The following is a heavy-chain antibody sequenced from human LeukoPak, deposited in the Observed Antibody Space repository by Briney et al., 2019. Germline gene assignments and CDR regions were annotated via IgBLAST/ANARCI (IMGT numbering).Heavy chain of an antibody. CDR3: ARSLGCTSTGCYGGWFDP. CDR1: GYSFTSYW. CDR2: IYPGDSDT. D-gene: IGHD2-2*01. Sequence: GESLKISCKGSGYSFTSYWIGWVRQMPGKGLEWMGIIYPGDSDTRYSPSFQGQVTISADKSISTAYLQWSSLKASDTAIYYCARSLGCTSTGCYGGWFDPWGQGTLVTVSS. V-gene: IGHV5-51*01. J-gene: IGHJ5*02.